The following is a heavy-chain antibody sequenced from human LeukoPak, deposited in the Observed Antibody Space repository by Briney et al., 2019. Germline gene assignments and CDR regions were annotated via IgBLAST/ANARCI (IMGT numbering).Heavy chain of an antibody. CDR3: ARGGIFGVVTYAFDI. D-gene: IGHD3-3*01. CDR1: GFTFSSYS. J-gene: IGHJ3*02. V-gene: IGHV3-48*01. CDR2: ISSSSSTI. Sequence: GGSLRLSCAASGFTFSSYSMNWVRQAPGKGLEWVSYISSSSSTIYYADSVKGRFTISRDNAKNSLYLQMNSLRAEDTAVYYCARGGIFGVVTYAFDIWGQGTMVTVSS.